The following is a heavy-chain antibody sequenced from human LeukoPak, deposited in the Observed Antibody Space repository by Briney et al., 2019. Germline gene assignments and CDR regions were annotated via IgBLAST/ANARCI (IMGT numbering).Heavy chain of an antibody. CDR1: GFTVTNNY. D-gene: IGHD3-9*01. J-gene: IGHJ6*03. Sequence: GGSLRLSCAASGFTVTNNYMSWVRQAPGKGLEWVANIKQDGSEKYYVDSVKGRFTISRDNAKNSLYLQMNSLRAEDTAVYYCARGLASYYYYYYMDVWGKGTTVTVSS. CDR3: ARGLASYYYYYYMDV. CDR2: IKQDGSEK. V-gene: IGHV3-7*01.